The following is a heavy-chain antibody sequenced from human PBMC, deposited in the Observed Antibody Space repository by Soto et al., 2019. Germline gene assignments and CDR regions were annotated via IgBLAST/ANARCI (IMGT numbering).Heavy chain of an antibody. CDR3: AKVASSSWYYFWNY. J-gene: IGHJ4*02. CDR2: ISGSGDRT. Sequence: EVQLLESGGGLVQPGESLRLSCVASGFIFSNYAMSWVRQAPGKGLEWVSGISGSGDRTYYADPVKGRFIIFRDNSKNTLYLQMSSLRAEDTAVYYCAKVASSSWYYFWNYWGQGTLVTVSS. CDR1: GFIFSNYA. D-gene: IGHD6-13*01. V-gene: IGHV3-23*01.